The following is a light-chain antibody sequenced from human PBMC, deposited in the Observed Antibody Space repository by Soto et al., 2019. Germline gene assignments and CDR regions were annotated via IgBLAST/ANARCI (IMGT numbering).Light chain of an antibody. J-gene: IGLJ2*01. Sequence: QSALTQPRSVSGSPGQSVTISCTGTSSDVGAYNYVSWYQQHPDKAPKFMIYDVSKRPSGVPDRFSGSKSGNTASLTISGLQAEDEADYYCCSYVGSFTLVFGGGTKVTVL. CDR2: DVS. CDR1: SSDVGAYNY. CDR3: CSYVGSFTLV. V-gene: IGLV2-11*01.